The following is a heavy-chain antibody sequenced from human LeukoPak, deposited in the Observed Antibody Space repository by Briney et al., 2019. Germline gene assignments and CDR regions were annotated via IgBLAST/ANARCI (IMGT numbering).Heavy chain of an antibody. J-gene: IGHJ5*02. CDR1: GYTFTSYD. CDR3: ARNFVLLWFGELLSGTGGWFDP. V-gene: IGHV1-8*01. Sequence: ASVKVSCKASGYTFTSYDINWVRQATGQGLEWMGWMNPNSGNTGYAQKFQGRVTMTRNTSISTAYMELSSLRSEDTAVYYCARNFVLLWFGELLSGTGGWFDPWGQGTLVTVPS. CDR2: MNPNSGNT. D-gene: IGHD3-10*01.